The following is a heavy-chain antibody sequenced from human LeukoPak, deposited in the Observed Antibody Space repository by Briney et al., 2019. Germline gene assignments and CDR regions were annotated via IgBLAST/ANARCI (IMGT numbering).Heavy chain of an antibody. Sequence: SETLSLTCAVYGGSFSGYYWSWIRQPPGKGLEWIGEINHSGSTNYNPSLKSRVTISVDTSKNQFSLKLSSVTAADTAVYYCARGPPTVTRKKQQRTFLDYFQPWGPGTLVTVSS. CDR1: GGSFSGYY. CDR2: INHSGST. CDR3: ARGPPTVTRKKQQRTFLDYFQP. V-gene: IGHV4-34*01. J-gene: IGHJ1*01. D-gene: IGHD4-17*01.